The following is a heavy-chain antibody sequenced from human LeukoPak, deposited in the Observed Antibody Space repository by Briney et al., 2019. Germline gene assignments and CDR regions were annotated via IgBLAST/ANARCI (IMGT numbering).Heavy chain of an antibody. D-gene: IGHD5-18*01. CDR2: ISNSDTTI. CDR1: GFTFSDYY. Sequence: GGSLRLSCAASGFTFSDYYMSWIRQAPGKVLEWVSYISNSDTTIFYADSVKGRFTISRDNAKNSLYLQMSSLRAEDTAVYYCARDPVETAMLNFDYWGQGTLVTVSS. V-gene: IGHV3-11*01. J-gene: IGHJ4*02. CDR3: ARDPVETAMLNFDY.